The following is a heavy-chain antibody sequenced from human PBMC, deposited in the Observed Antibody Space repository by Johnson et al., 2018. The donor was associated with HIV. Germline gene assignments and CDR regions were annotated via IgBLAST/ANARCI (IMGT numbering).Heavy chain of an antibody. Sequence: EKLVESGGGLVKPGGSLRLSCAASGFTFRNAWMSWVRQAPGKGVEWVGHIKSKSDGGTTDSAAPVKGRFTISRDDSKSMVYLQMNSLKTEDTAVYYCTTKSPHYYDSSGYYYNVFDLGGQGTMVTVSS. CDR2: IKSKSDGGTT. D-gene: IGHD3-22*01. CDR3: TTKSPHYYDSSGYYYNVFDL. CDR1: GFTFRNAW. J-gene: IGHJ3*01. V-gene: IGHV3-15*01.